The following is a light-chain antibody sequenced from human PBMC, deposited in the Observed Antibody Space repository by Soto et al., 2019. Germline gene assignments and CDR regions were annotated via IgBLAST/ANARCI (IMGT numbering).Light chain of an antibody. Sequence: DIQMTQSPSTLSASVGDRVTITCRASQSISSWLAWYQQKPGKAPKLLIYAASTLESGVPSRFSGSGSGTEFTLTISGLQPDDFTTYYCQQYYSYWTVGQGTKV. CDR3: QQYYSYWT. CDR1: QSISSW. CDR2: AAS. V-gene: IGKV1-5*03. J-gene: IGKJ1*01.